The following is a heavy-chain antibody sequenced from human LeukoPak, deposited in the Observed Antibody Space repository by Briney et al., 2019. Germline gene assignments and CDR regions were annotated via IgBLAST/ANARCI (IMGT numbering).Heavy chain of an antibody. J-gene: IGHJ4*02. V-gene: IGHV4-59*01. CDR3: ARDGYSGSDAL. CDR2: IYHSGST. Sequence: SETLSLTCIVSGGSISTYYWSWIRQPPGKGLEWIGYIYHSGSTNYNPSLKSRITISVDTSQNQFSLKLSSVTAADTAVYYCARDGYSGSDALWGQGTLVTVSS. D-gene: IGHD5-12*01. CDR1: GGSISTYY.